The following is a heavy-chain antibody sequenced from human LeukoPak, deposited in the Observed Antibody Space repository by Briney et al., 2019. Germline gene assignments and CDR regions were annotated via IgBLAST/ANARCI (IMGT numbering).Heavy chain of an antibody. CDR3: ARRAGVIKFDY. J-gene: IGHJ4*02. D-gene: IGHD3-10*01. V-gene: IGHV4-4*07. CDR1: GGSISSYY. Sequence: SSETLSLTCTVPGGSISSYYWSWIRQPAGKGLGWIWRIYTTGSTNYNPSPKSRVTMSLDTSKNQFSLKLSSVTAADTAVYYCARRAGVIKFDYWGQGTLVTVSS. CDR2: IYTTGST.